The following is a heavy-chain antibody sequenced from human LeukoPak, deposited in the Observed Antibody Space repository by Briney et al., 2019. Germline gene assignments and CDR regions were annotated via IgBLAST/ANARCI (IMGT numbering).Heavy chain of an antibody. V-gene: IGHV1-18*01. CDR1: GYTFTSYG. Sequence: GASVKVSCKASGYTFTSYGISWVRLAPGQGLEWMGWISAYNGNTNYAQKLKGRVTMTTDTSTSTAYMELRSLRSDDTAVYYCAREGTTVTTDYYYYYMDVWGKGTTVTVSS. J-gene: IGHJ6*03. D-gene: IGHD4-17*01. CDR2: ISAYNGNT. CDR3: AREGTTVTTDYYYYYMDV.